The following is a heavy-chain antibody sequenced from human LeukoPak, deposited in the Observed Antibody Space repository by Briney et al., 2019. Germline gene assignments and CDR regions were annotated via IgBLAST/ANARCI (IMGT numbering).Heavy chain of an antibody. CDR1: GFTFSSYW. CDR2: IKQDGSEK. D-gene: IGHD5-18*01. CDR3: ARCDTAMVFYYYYYMDV. Sequence: GGSLRLSCAASGFTFSSYWMSWVRQVPGKGLEWVANIKQDGSEKYYVDSVKGRFTISRDNAKNSLYLQMNSLRAEGTAVYYCARCDTAMVFYYYYYMDVWGKGTTVTISS. V-gene: IGHV3-7*01. J-gene: IGHJ6*03.